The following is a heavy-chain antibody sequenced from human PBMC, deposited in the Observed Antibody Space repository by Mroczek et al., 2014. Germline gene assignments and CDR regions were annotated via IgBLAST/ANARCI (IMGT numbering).Heavy chain of an antibody. V-gene: IGHV3-23*04. D-gene: IGHD1-1*01. J-gene: IGHJ1*01. CDR3: AKNPTRYPGAEYFQH. CDR2: ISGSGGTT. CDR1: GFTFSSYA. Sequence: VQLVQSGGGLVQPGGSLRLSCATSGFTFSSYAMSWVRQAPGKGLEWVSGISGSGGTTYYADSVKGRFTISRDNSKNTLYLQMNSLRADDTAVYFCAKNPTRYPGAEYFQHWGQGTLVTVSS.